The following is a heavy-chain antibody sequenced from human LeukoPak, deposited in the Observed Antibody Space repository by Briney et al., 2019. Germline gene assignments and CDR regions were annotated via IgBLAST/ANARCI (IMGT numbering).Heavy chain of an antibody. Sequence: ASVKVSCKASGGTFSSYAISWVRQAPGQGLEWMGWINPNSGGTNYAQKFQGRVTMTRDTSISTAYMELSRLRSDDTAVYYCARGSTAAREAFDIWGQGTMVTVSS. V-gene: IGHV1-2*02. CDR1: GGTFSSYA. J-gene: IGHJ3*02. CDR2: INPNSGGT. D-gene: IGHD6-6*01. CDR3: ARGSTAAREAFDI.